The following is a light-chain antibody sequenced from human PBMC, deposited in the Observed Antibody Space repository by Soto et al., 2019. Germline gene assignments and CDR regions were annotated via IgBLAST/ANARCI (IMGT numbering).Light chain of an antibody. CDR3: QHYNSYSEA. Sequence: DIQMTQSPSTLSGSVGDRFTITCRASQTISSWLAWYQHKPGKAPKLLIYKASTLKSGVPSRFSGSGSGTEFTLTISSLQPDDFATYYCQHYNSYSEAFGQGTTVDI. J-gene: IGKJ1*01. V-gene: IGKV1-5*03. CDR2: KAS. CDR1: QTISSW.